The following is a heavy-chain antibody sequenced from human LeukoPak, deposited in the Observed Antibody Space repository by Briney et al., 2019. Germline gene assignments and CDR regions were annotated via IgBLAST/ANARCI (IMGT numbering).Heavy chain of an antibody. CDR1: GGSINSAAYY. V-gene: IGHV4-31*03. CDR3: AREFGDHMVDS. CDR2: IYYRGNT. Sequence: HTLSLTCTVSGGSINSAAYYWSWIRQHPGKGLEWIGYIYYRGNTYDNPSLMSRVIIGHDTSRNQFSLQLGSLTAADTAVYFCAREFGDHMVDSWGQGTLVTVSS. J-gene: IGHJ4*02. D-gene: IGHD4-17*01.